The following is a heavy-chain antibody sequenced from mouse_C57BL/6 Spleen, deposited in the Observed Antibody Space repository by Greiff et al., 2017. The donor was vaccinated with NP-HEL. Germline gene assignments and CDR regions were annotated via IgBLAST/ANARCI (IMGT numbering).Heavy chain of an antibody. Sequence: QVQLKQSGAELVKPGASVKISCKASGYAFSSYWMNWVKQRPGKGLEWIGQIYPGDGDTNYNGKFKGKATLTADKPSSTAYMQLSSLTSEDSAVYYCARSVKYYGSSYWYFDVWGTGTTVTVSS. V-gene: IGHV1-80*01. CDR3: ARSVKYYGSSYWYFDV. CDR1: GYAFSSYW. D-gene: IGHD1-1*01. CDR2: IYPGDGDT. J-gene: IGHJ1*03.